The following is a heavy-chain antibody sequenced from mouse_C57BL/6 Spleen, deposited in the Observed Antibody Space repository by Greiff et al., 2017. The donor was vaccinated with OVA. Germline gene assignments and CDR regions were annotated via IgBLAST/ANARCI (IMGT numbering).Heavy chain of an antibody. CDR2: ISSGGSYT. CDR1: GFTFSSYG. Sequence: EVKLVESGGDLVKPGGSLKLSCAASGFTFSSYGMSWVRQTPDQRLEWVATISSGGSYTYYPDSVKGRFTISRDNAKNTLYLQMSSLKSEDTAMYYCARLDYGSSYDWYFDVWGTGTTVTVSS. CDR3: ARLDYGSSYDWYFDV. D-gene: IGHD1-1*01. J-gene: IGHJ1*03. V-gene: IGHV5-6*01.